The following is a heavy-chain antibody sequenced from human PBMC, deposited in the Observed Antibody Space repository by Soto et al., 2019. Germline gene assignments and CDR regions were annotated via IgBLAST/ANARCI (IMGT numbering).Heavy chain of an antibody. Sequence: SVKVSCKASGYTFTSYDINWVRQATGQGLEWMGWMNPNSGNTGYAQKFQGRVTMTRNTSISTAYMELSSLRSEDTAVYYCAGRREDSYYYYGMDVWGQGTTVTVSS. J-gene: IGHJ6*02. V-gene: IGHV1-8*01. CDR1: GYTFTSYD. CDR2: MNPNSGNT. CDR3: AGRREDSYYYYGMDV.